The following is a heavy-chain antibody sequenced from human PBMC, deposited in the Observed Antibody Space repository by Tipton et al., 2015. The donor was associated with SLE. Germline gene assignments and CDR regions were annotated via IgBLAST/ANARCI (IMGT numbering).Heavy chain of an antibody. Sequence: TLSLTCAVYGGSFSGYYWSWIRQPPGKGLEWIGEINHSGSTNYNPSLKSRVTISVDTSKNQFSRKLSFVTAADTAVYYCARDRGSSVLDYWGQGTLVTVSS. V-gene: IGHV4-34*01. CDR3: ARDRGSSVLDY. D-gene: IGHD6-6*01. CDR1: GGSFSGYY. CDR2: INHSGST. J-gene: IGHJ4*02.